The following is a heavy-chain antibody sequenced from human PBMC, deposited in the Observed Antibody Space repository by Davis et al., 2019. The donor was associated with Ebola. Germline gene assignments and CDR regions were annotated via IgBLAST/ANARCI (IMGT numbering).Heavy chain of an antibody. J-gene: IGHJ4*02. D-gene: IGHD7-27*01. Sequence: ASVKVSCKPSGYTFTDYYIHWVRQAPGQGFEWMGWINPNTGGTKYAQNFQGRVTMTRDTSISTTFMELSRLRSDDTAVYYCARGPKTGDFDYWGQGTLVTVSS. CDR2: INPNTGGT. V-gene: IGHV1-2*02. CDR1: GYTFTDYY. CDR3: ARGPKTGDFDY.